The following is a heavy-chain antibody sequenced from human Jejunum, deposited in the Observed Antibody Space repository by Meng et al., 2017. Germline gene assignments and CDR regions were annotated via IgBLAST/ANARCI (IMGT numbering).Heavy chain of an antibody. V-gene: IGHV2-5*02. CDR1: GFSLSTSGVG. CDR2: IYWDDDK. Sequence: SGPTLVKPTQTLTLTCTFSGFSLSTSGVGVGWIRQPPGKALECLALIYWDDDKRYNPSLKNRLTITKDTSKNQVVLTITNMDLVDTTTYYCAHRLAYSNNYSVGWFDPWGQGTQVTVSS. D-gene: IGHD4-11*01. CDR3: AHRLAYSNNYSVGWFDP. J-gene: IGHJ5*01.